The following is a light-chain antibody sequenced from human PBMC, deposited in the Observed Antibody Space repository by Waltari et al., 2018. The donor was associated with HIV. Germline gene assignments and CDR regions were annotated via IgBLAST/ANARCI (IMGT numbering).Light chain of an antibody. CDR3: QQYGSSPVT. V-gene: IGKV3D-20*01. CDR1: QSVGSSC. J-gene: IGKJ5*01. Sequence: DIVLTQSPDTLSLSPGERATLSCGASQSVGSSCLAWFQQKPGLAPRLLIYDATKMAAGIPDKISGSGSGTDFTLTISRLEPEDFAVYYCQQYGSSPVTFGQGTRLEI. CDR2: DAT.